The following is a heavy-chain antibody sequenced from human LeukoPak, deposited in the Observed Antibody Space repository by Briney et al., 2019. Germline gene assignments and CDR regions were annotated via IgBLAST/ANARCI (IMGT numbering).Heavy chain of an antibody. Sequence: SETLSLTCTVSGGSISSYYWSWIRQPPGKGLEWIGYIYYSGSTNYNPSLKSRVTISVDTSKNQFSLKLSSVTAADTAVYYCARDRKTVSSYYYHGMDVWGQGTTVTVSS. CDR2: IYYSGST. V-gene: IGHV4-59*12. CDR3: ARDRKTVSSYYYHGMDV. D-gene: IGHD4-17*01. CDR1: GGSISSYY. J-gene: IGHJ6*02.